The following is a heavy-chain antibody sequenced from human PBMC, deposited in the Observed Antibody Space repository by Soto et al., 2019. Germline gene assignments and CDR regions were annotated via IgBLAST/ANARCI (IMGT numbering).Heavy chain of an antibody. CDR2: LSPYNGNT. CDR1: GYTFNSYG. J-gene: IGHJ4*02. Sequence: QVPLVQSGAEMKKPGASLKVSCKASGYTFNSYGITWVRQAPGQGLEWMGWLSPYNGNTNYAQKLQGRVTMTADTFTSTAYMELRSLRSDDTAIYYCARAELGINLVGFDYWGQGTLVTVSS. CDR3: ARAELGINLVGFDY. V-gene: IGHV1-18*01. D-gene: IGHD2-8*02.